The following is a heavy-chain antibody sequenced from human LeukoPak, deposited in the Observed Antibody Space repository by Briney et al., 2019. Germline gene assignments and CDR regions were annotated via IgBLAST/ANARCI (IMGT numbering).Heavy chain of an antibody. V-gene: IGHV1-2*02. J-gene: IGHJ4*02. D-gene: IGHD5-18*01. CDR1: GYTFTGYY. Sequence: ALVKVSCKASGYTFTGYYMHWVRQAPGQGLEWMGWINPNSGGTNYAQKFQGRVTMTRDTSISTAYMELSRLRSDDTAVYYCARGGYSYGPRGDYFDYWGQGTLVTVSS. CDR3: ARGGYSYGPRGDYFDY. CDR2: INPNSGGT.